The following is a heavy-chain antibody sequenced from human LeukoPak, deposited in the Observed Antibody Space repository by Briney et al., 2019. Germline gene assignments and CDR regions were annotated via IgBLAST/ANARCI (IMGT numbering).Heavy chain of an antibody. V-gene: IGHV4-39*07. CDR1: GGSISSSSYY. CDR3: ARVALYSGLNSHEP. CDR2: IYYSGST. Sequence: SETLSLTCTVSGGSISSSSYYWGWIRQPPGKGLEWIGSIYYSGSTYYNPSLKSRVTISVDTSKNQFSLKLSSVTAADTAVYYCARVALYSGLNSHEPWGQGTLVTVSS. J-gene: IGHJ5*02. D-gene: IGHD2-21*01.